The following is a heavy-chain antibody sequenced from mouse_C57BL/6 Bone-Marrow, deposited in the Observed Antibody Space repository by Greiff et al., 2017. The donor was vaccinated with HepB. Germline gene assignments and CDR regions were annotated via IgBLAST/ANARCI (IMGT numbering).Heavy chain of an antibody. D-gene: IGHD1-1*01. J-gene: IGHJ1*03. V-gene: IGHV1-55*01. CDR1: GYTFTSYW. Sequence: QVQLQQPGVELVKPGASVKMSCKASGYTFTSYWITWVKQRPGQGLEWIGDIYPGSGSTNYNEKFKSKATLTVDTSSSTAYMQLSSLTSEDSAVYYCAREGGVITTVDWYFDVWGTGTTVTVSS. CDR3: AREGGVITTVDWYFDV. CDR2: IYPGSGST.